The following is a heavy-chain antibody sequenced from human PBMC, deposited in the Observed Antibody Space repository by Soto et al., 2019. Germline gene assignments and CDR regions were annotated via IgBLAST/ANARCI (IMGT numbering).Heavy chain of an antibody. Sequence: QVQLVQSGAEVKKPGASVKASSKASGYTFTSNGISWWRRAPGQGLEWMGWISVYNGNTNYAQNLQGRVTLTTDTSTSTAYMELRSLRSDDTAVYYCARVDSSGWQWDYWGQGTLVTVSS. CDR2: ISVYNGNT. J-gene: IGHJ4*02. D-gene: IGHD6-19*01. CDR3: ARVDSSGWQWDY. CDR1: GYTFTSNG. V-gene: IGHV1-18*01.